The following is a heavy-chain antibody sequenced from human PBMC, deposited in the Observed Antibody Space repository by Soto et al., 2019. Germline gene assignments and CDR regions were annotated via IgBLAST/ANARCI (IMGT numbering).Heavy chain of an antibody. CDR2: ISYDGSNK. CDR3: ARDAYSSSSYFDY. CDR1: GFTFSSYA. J-gene: IGHJ4*02. Sequence: QVQLVESGGGVVQPGRSLRLSCAASGFTFSSYAMHWVRQAPGKGLEWVAVISYDGSNKYYADSVKGRFTISRDNSKNTLYLQMNSLRAEDTAVYYCARDAYSSSSYFDYWGQGTLVTVSS. V-gene: IGHV3-30-3*01. D-gene: IGHD6-13*01.